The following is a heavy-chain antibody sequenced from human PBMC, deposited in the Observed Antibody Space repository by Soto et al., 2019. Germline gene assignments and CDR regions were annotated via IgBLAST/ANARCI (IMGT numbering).Heavy chain of an antibody. CDR1: GFPLSTYG. V-gene: IGHV3-23*01. CDR3: ARIRGYWYGLDV. CDR2: ITGTGGNT. Sequence: EVQLLESGGGLVQPGGSLRLSCAASGFPLSTYGMTWVRQAPGKGLEWVSAITGTGGNTYYVDPVKGRFTSSRDNSKNMLYLQMNSLRVEDTAVYYCARIRGYWYGLDVWGQGTTVTVSS. J-gene: IGHJ6*02.